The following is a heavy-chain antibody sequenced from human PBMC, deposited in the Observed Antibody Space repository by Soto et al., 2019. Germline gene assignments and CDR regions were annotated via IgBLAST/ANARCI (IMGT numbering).Heavy chain of an antibody. D-gene: IGHD2-15*01. Sequence: EVQLLESGGGLVQPGGSLRLSCAASGFTFSSYAMSWVRQAPGKGLEWVSAISGSGGSTYYADSVKGRFTISRDNSKNTLDVQMNSLRAEDTAVYYCAKGGRGYCSGGSCYHFDYWGQGTLVTVSS. CDR1: GFTFSSYA. CDR2: ISGSGGST. CDR3: AKGGRGYCSGGSCYHFDY. J-gene: IGHJ4*02. V-gene: IGHV3-23*01.